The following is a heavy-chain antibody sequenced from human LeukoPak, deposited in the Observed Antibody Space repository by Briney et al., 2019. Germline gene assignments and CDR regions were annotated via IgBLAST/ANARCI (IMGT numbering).Heavy chain of an antibody. CDR3: AREDPKRAFDI. Sequence: GGSLRLSCAASGFTFSSYTMHWVRQAPGKGLEWVAVISYDGSNKYYADSVKGRFTNSRDNAKNSLYLQMNSLRAEDTAVYYCAREDPKRAFDIWGQGAMVTVSS. CDR2: ISYDGSNK. J-gene: IGHJ3*02. CDR1: GFTFSSYT. V-gene: IGHV3-30-3*01.